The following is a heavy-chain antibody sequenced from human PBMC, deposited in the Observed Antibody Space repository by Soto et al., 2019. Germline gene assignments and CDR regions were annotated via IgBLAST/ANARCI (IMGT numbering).Heavy chain of an antibody. CDR3: ASREEARPF. J-gene: IGHJ4*02. D-gene: IGHD6-6*01. CDR1: GGSINTDSW. V-gene: IGHV4-4*02. CDR2: IHRSRGT. Sequence: QVQLQESGPGLVSPLGTLSLTCAVSGGSINTDSWWTWVRQPPGKGLEWIGEIHRSRGTNYNSSLKRRVNISTDRSTNHFSLRLYSVTAADTAVYYCASREEARPFWGQGTLVTVSS.